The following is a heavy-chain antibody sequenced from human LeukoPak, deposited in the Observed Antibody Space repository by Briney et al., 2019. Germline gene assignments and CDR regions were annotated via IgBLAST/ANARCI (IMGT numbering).Heavy chain of an antibody. CDR3: AKRSGVIAAAAGGF. D-gene: IGHD6-13*01. CDR1: GFTFNSFA. CDR2: ISTSGGSA. V-gene: IGHV3-23*01. J-gene: IGHJ4*02. Sequence: GGSLRLSCAASGFTFNSFAMSWVRQAPGKGLEWVSGISTSGGSAYYADSVEGRFTISRDNSKNTLYLQMNSLRAEDTAIYYCAKRSGVIAAAAGGFWGQGTLVTVSS.